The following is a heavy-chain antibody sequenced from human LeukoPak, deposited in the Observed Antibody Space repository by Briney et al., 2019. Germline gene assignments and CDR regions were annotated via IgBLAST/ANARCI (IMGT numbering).Heavy chain of an antibody. Sequence: GGSLRLSCATSGLSFSNYWMTWVRQAPGKGLEWVANINEDGSQKNYVESVKGRFTISRDNAKNSLYLQMNSLRAEDTAVYYCAELGITMIGGVWGKGTTVTISS. V-gene: IGHV3-7*01. J-gene: IGHJ6*04. CDR3: AELGITMIGGV. CDR2: INEDGSQK. D-gene: IGHD3-10*02. CDR1: GLSFSNYW.